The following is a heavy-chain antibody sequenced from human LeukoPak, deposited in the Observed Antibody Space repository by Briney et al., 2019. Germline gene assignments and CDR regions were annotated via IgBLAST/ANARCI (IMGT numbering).Heavy chain of an antibody. CDR3: ARASDGYTHDY. CDR1: GYTFTSYG. V-gene: IGHV1-18*01. Sequence: ASVKVSCKASGYTFTSYGISGGRRAAGQGLEWRGWISAYNGNTNYAHKLQGRVTMTTDTSTSTAYMELRSLRSDDTAVYYCARASDGYTHDYWGQGTLVTVSS. D-gene: IGHD5-24*01. J-gene: IGHJ4*02. CDR2: ISAYNGNT.